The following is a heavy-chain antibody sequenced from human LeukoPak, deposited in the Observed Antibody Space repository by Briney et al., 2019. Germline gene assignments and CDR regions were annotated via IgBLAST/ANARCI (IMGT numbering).Heavy chain of an antibody. V-gene: IGHV3-74*01. CDR1: GFPFSRDS. J-gene: IGHJ4*02. CDR3: ASDVAYKFDY. D-gene: IGHD1-1*01. CDR2: ISPDGSTT. Sequence: GWSLRLSCAASGFPFSRDSMHWVRQSPGKGLVWLTRISPDGSTTNYADSVKGRFTISRGNVKNTLYLQMNSLRDEDTAVYYCASDVAYKFDYWGQGTLVTFSS.